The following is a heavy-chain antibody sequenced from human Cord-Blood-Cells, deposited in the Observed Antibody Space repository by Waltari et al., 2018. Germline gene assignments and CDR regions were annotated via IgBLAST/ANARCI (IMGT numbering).Heavy chain of an antibody. J-gene: IGHJ6*03. D-gene: IGHD2-2*01. CDR2: IIPILGIA. V-gene: IGHV1-69*09. Sequence: QVQLVQSGAEVKKPGSSVNVSCKASGGTFSSYAISWVRQAPGQGLEWMGRIIPILGIANYAQKFQGRVTITADKSTSTAYMELSSLRSEDTAVYYCARGYCSSTSCRNYYYYYMDVWGKGTTVTVSS. CDR3: ARGYCSSTSCRNYYYYYMDV. CDR1: GGTFSSYA.